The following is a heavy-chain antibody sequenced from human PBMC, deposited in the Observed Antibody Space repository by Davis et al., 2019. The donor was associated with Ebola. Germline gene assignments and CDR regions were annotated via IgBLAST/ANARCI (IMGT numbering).Heavy chain of an antibody. CDR2: ISAYNGNT. J-gene: IGHJ5*02. Sequence: ASVKVSCKASGYTFTSYGISWVRQAPGQGLEWMGWISAYNGNTNYAQKLQGRVTMTTDTSTSTAYMEVRSLRSDDTAVYYCARVDDDEGFWSGYYSVSWFDPWGQGILVTVSS. V-gene: IGHV1-18*01. CDR1: GYTFTSYG. CDR3: ARVDDDEGFWSGYYSVSWFDP. D-gene: IGHD3-3*01.